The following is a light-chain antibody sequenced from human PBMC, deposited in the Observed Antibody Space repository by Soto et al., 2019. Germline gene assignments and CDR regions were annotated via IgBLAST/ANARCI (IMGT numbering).Light chain of an antibody. Sequence: QSVLTQSPSTSGTPGQRVTISCSGSSSNIGSNTVHWYQQIPGTAPKLLIYTNNQRSSGVSDRFSGSKSDTSASLVISGLQSEDEADYYCATWDNGLTGVVFGGGTQLTVL. CDR3: ATWDNGLTGVV. J-gene: IGLJ2*01. CDR2: TNN. CDR1: SSNIGSNT. V-gene: IGLV1-44*01.